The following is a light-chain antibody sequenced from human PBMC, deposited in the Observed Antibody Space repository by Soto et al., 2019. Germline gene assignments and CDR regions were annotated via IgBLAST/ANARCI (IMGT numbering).Light chain of an antibody. Sequence: DIQMTQSPSSLSASIGDRVTISCRASQGISNYLAWYQQKPGKVPKILIYAASTPHSGVPSRFSGRGSGTDFTLTISSLQPEDVATYYCQNYNSAPRTFGQGTKVEIK. J-gene: IGKJ1*01. CDR2: AAS. CDR3: QNYNSAPRT. V-gene: IGKV1-27*01. CDR1: QGISNY.